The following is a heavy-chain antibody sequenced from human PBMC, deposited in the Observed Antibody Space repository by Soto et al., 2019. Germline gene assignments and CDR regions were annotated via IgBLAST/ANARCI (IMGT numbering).Heavy chain of an antibody. Sequence: EVQLVESGGALVQPGGSLRLSCVVSGFTFSDYWMTWVRQAPGKGLEWVANIKQDGSETYFVDSVKGRFTISRDNAKNSLYLQMNSLRAEDTAVYYCARDNAVGSGWWYFDLWGRGTLVTVSS. CDR1: GFTFSDYW. J-gene: IGHJ2*01. CDR2: IKQDGSET. D-gene: IGHD6-19*01. V-gene: IGHV3-7*01. CDR3: ARDNAVGSGWWYFDL.